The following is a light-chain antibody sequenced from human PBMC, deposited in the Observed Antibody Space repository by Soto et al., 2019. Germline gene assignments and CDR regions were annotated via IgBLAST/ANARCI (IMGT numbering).Light chain of an antibody. V-gene: IGKV3-20*01. CDR2: DAS. CDR1: QSVSGSY. CDR3: YESDITPWT. J-gene: IGKJ1*01. Sequence: ESVSPQSAESLSFSPGGATTISCRASQSVSGSYLAWYQQKPGQAPRLVIYDASTRATGIPDRFRGSGSGTDFTLTISRLEPEDFAVYYCYESDITPWTFGQGTKVDIK.